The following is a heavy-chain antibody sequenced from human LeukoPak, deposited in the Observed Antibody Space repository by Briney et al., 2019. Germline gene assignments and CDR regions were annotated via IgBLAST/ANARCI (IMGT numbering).Heavy chain of an antibody. CDR3: AREGYYYDSSGYPGASFDI. CDR2: ISSSSSYI. CDR1: GFTFSSYS. J-gene: IGHJ3*02. V-gene: IGHV3-21*01. D-gene: IGHD3-22*01. Sequence: GGSLRLSCAASGFTFSSYSLNWVRQAPGKGLEWVSSISSSSSYIYYADSVKGRFTISRDNAKNSLYLQMNSLRAEDTAVYYCAREGYYYDSSGYPGASFDIWGQGTMVTVSS.